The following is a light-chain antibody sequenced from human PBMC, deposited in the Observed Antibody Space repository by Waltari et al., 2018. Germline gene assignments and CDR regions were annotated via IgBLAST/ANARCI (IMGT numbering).Light chain of an antibody. J-gene: IGLJ3*02. V-gene: IGLV10-54*04. CDR3: SAWDKDLVAVV. CDR2: RSD. CDR1: RNKVANQG. Sequence: QAGLIQPPSVSRALGQTATLTCAGNRNKVANQGVAWLQQHQGHPPKLLSYRSDNRPSGISERFSASRSGNTASLTITGLQADDEADYYCSAWDKDLVAVVFGGGTKLTVL.